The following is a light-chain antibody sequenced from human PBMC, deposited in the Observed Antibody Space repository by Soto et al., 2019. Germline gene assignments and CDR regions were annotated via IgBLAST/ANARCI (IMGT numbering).Light chain of an antibody. CDR1: QSVSSY. V-gene: IGKV3-20*01. J-gene: IGKJ1*01. Sequence: EIEMTQSPGTLSLSPGERATLSCRASQSVSSYLAWYQQKPGQAPRLLIYGASSRATGIPDRFSGSGSGTDFTLTISRLEPEDFAVYYCQHYGSSRTFGQGTKVDIK. CDR3: QHYGSSRT. CDR2: GAS.